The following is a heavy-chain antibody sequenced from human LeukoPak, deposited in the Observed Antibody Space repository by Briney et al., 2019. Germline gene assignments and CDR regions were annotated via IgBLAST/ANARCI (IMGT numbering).Heavy chain of an antibody. J-gene: IGHJ6*03. V-gene: IGHV4-59*01. CDR1: GGSISSYY. CDR2: IYYSGST. CDR3: ARDPLGSGWLDYYYYYMDV. Sequence: PSETLSLTCTVSGGSISSYYWSWIRQPPGKGLEWIGYIYYSGSTNYNPSLKSRVTISVDTSKNQFSLKLSSVTAADTAVYYCARDPLGSGWLDYYYYYMDVWGKGTTVTVSS. D-gene: IGHD6-19*01.